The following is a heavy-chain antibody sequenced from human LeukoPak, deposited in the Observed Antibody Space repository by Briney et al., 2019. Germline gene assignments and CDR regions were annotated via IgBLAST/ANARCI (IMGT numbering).Heavy chain of an antibody. CDR1: GGSISSSSYY. D-gene: IGHD3-10*01. CDR3: AAFRGFPIDI. Sequence: SETLSLTCTVSGGSISSSSYYWGWIRQPPGKGLEWIGSIYYSGSTYYNPSLKSRVTISVDTSKNQFSLKLSSVTATDTAVYYCAAFRGFPIDIWGQGTMVTVSS. V-gene: IGHV4-39*01. CDR2: IYYSGST. J-gene: IGHJ3*02.